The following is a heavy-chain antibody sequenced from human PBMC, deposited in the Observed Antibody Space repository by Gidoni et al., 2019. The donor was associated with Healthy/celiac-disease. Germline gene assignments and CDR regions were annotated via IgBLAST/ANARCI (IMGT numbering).Heavy chain of an antibody. CDR3: AKLGREAVAGSPVEAFDI. J-gene: IGHJ3*02. CDR1: GFTVSSNY. D-gene: IGHD6-19*01. CDR2: IYSGGST. Sequence: EVQLVETGGGLIQPGGSLRLSCAASGFTVSSNYMSWVRQAPGKGLEWVSVIYSGGSTYYADSVKGRFTISRDNSKNTLYLQMNSLRAEDTAVYYCAKLGREAVAGSPVEAFDIWGQGTMVTVSS. V-gene: IGHV3-53*02.